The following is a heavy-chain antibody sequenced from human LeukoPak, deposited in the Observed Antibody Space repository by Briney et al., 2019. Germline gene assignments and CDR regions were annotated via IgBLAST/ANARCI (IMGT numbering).Heavy chain of an antibody. V-gene: IGHV1-58*01. CDR3: AADTYSDDCCWLDA. D-gene: IGHD5-18*01. CDR1: GITFSSST. CDR2: INLGSGDT. J-gene: IGHJ5*02. Sequence: ASVKVSCKTSGITFSSSTVQWVRQARGQPLEWLGWINLGSGDTKYAQRVQERLIISRDMSTNTAYMELSSLRSEDTAVYYCAADTYSDDCCWLDAWGQGTLVTVSS.